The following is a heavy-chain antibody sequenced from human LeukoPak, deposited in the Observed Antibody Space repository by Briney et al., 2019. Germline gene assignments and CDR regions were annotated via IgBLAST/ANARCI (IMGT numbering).Heavy chain of an antibody. CDR1: GYILTGYY. Sequence: GASVKVSCKASGYILTGYYIHWLRQAPGQGLEWMGWINPNSGGTNYAQKFQGRVTMTRDTSISTAYMELSRLRSDDTAVYYCARDLGDYVWGSYPLMYYFDYWGQGTLVTVSS. V-gene: IGHV1-2*02. CDR3: ARDLGDYVWGSYPLMYYFDY. CDR2: INPNSGGT. D-gene: IGHD3-16*02. J-gene: IGHJ4*02.